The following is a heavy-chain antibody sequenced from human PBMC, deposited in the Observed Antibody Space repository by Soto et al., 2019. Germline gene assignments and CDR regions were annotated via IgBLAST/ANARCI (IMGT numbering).Heavy chain of an antibody. CDR3: ARPEAGWYFDS. CDR1: VGSFSGYY. D-gene: IGHD6-25*01. CDR2: INHSGST. Sequence: SETLSLTCAVYVGSFSGYYGRWFRQPPGKGLEWIGEINHSGSTNYNPSLKSRVTISLDTPKNKFSLKLRSVTAADTAVYYCARPEAGWYFDSWGQGTLVTVSS. V-gene: IGHV4-34*01. J-gene: IGHJ4*02.